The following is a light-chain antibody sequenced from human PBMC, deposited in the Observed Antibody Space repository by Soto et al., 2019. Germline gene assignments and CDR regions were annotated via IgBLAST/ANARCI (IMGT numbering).Light chain of an antibody. Sequence: IQMTQSPSSLSASVGDRVTITCRASQSISTHLNWYQQKPGKVPRLLIYTATNLQSGVTSRFSGGGSGTDFTLTISSLQPEDFATYYCQQTYSTSWTFGQGTKVDIK. J-gene: IGKJ1*01. V-gene: IGKV1-39*01. CDR2: TAT. CDR1: QSISTH. CDR3: QQTYSTSWT.